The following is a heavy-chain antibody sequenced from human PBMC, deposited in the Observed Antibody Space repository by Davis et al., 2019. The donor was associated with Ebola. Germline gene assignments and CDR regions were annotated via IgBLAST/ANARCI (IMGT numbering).Heavy chain of an antibody. J-gene: IGHJ4*02. CDR3: AVHNGDWLQLDF. V-gene: IGHV3-23*01. Sequence: GESLKISCAASGFTFSTYAMSWVRQAPGKGLEWVSAISGSVAGTFYADSVQGRLTISRDNSKSMLSLQMNSLRDEDTAVYYCAVHNGDWLQLDFWGQGTLVTVSS. CDR1: GFTFSTYA. D-gene: IGHD3-9*01. CDR2: ISGSVAGT.